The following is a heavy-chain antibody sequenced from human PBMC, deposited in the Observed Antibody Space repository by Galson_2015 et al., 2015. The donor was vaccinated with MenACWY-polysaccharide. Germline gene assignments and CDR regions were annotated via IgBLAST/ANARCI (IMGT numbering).Heavy chain of an antibody. CDR1: GYTFTSYD. J-gene: IGHJ4*01. CDR3: ARGRRDTAVAATAAFFLEY. V-gene: IGHV1-8*01. Sequence: SCKASGYTFTSYDLNWVRQATGPGLAWMGWMNPNSANTGYAQKFQGRVNMTRHTSISTAYMELGSLTSEDTAVYYCARGRRDTAVAATAAFFLEYSGQGLLVPVSS. D-gene: IGHD6-19*01. CDR2: MNPNSANT.